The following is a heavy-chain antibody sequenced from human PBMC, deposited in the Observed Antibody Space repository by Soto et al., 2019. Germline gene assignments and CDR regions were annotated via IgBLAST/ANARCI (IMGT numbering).Heavy chain of an antibody. D-gene: IGHD3-22*01. CDR1: GYSFTSYW. Sequence: GESLKISCKGSGYSFTSYWIGWVRQMPGKGLEWMGIIYPGDSDTRYSPSFQGQVTISADKSISTAYLQWSSLKASDTAMYYCARRRTTIVVGPSDASDIWGQGTMVTVSS. CDR3: ARRRTTIVVGPSDASDI. V-gene: IGHV5-51*01. J-gene: IGHJ3*02. CDR2: IYPGDSDT.